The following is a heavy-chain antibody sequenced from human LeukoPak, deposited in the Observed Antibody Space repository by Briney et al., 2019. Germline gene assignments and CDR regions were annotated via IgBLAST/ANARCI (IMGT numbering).Heavy chain of an antibody. CDR3: AGAMPYFYGSIAVPGTIDY. CDR2: INHSRST. CDR1: GETFIHNF. V-gene: IGHV4-34*01. J-gene: IGHJ4*02. Sequence: PSETLSLTCAVYGETFIHNFWTWIRQPPGKGLEWIGQINHSRSTYYNPSLKSRVTILVDTSKNQFSLKLTSVTAADTAVYYCAGAMPYFYGSIAVPGTIDYWGQGILVTVSS. D-gene: IGHD6-19*01.